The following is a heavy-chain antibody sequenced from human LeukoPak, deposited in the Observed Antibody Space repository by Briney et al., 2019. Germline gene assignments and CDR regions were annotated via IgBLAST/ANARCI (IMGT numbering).Heavy chain of an antibody. J-gene: IGHJ4*02. D-gene: IGHD5-12*01. CDR3: VRVTNGYVDEYFDY. Sequence: PGGSLRLSCAPSGFSFSSYAMHWVRQAPGKGLEYVSAINSDGRSTYYANSVKGRFTISRDNSKNTLYLQMGRLRAEDMAVYYCVRVTNGYVDEYFDYWGQGTLVTVSS. CDR1: GFSFSSYA. V-gene: IGHV3-64*01. CDR2: INSDGRST.